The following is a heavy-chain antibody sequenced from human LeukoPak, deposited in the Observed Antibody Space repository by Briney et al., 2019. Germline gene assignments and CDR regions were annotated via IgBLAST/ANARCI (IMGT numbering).Heavy chain of an antibody. D-gene: IGHD3-9*01. J-gene: IGHJ4*02. CDR2: IYSGGST. CDR1: GFTVSSNY. CDR3: ASGIRYFDWLPHS. V-gene: IGHV3-53*01. Sequence: GGSLRLSCAASGFTVSSNYMSWVRQAPGKGLEWVSVIYSGGSTYYADSVKGRFTISRDNSKNTLYLQMNSPRAEDTAVYYCASGIRYFDWLPHSWGQGTLVTVSS.